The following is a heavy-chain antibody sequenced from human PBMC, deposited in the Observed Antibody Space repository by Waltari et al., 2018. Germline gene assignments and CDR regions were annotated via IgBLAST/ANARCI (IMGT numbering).Heavy chain of an antibody. CDR1: GFIFSSSG. D-gene: IGHD1-26*01. CDR3: ARDLLGWELRSPLEI. V-gene: IGHV3-30*03. Sequence: QEQLVESGGGVVQPGRSLRLSCAASGFIFSSSGLPWVRQTPGKGLEWVSFISFDGDNKYYADSVKGRFTISRDNFNNMLYMQMNSLRAEDTADYYCARDLLGWELRSPLEIWGQGTMVTVSS. CDR2: ISFDGDNK. J-gene: IGHJ3*02.